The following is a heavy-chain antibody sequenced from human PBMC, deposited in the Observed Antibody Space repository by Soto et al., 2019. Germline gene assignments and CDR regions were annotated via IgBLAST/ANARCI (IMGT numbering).Heavy chain of an antibody. Sequence: QVQLQESGPGPVKPSETLSLTCTVSGGSISSFDWNWIRQSPGKGLEWIGYISYSGSTNYNPSLKSRVTISVDTSKNQFSLKLSSVTAADTAVYYCARQDTSGYAFDYWGQGTLVTVSS. CDR2: ISYSGST. J-gene: IGHJ4*02. CDR3: ARQDTSGYAFDY. CDR1: GGSISSFD. D-gene: IGHD3-22*01. V-gene: IGHV4-59*08.